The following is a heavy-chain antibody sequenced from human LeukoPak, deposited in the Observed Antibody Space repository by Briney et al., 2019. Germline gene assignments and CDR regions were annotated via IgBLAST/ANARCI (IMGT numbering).Heavy chain of an antibody. J-gene: IGHJ4*02. CDR1: GFTFSSYW. V-gene: IGHV3-74*01. D-gene: IGHD1-26*01. CDR3: ARDKIVGPTTLDH. Sequence: GGSLRLSCAASGFTFSSYWMHWVRQAPGKGLVWVSRINTDGSITDYADSVKGRFTISRDNAKNTLYLQMNSLRADDTAVYYCARDKIVGPTTLDHWGQGTLVTVSS. CDR2: INTDGSIT.